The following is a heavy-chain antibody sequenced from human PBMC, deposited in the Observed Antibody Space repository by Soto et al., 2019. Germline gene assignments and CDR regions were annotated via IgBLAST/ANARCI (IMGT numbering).Heavy chain of an antibody. CDR1: GGPFSDYS. CDR3: GGHRHYGPNPVLVLVDP. V-gene: IGHV1-69*06. Sequence: QVQLVQSGAEVKKPGSSVKVSCKASGGPFSDYSINWVRQAPGQGLEWMGGIIPVFATPNYARTFQGRVTMPAENATCSAYRALGNRGYGDTCFGVLGGHRHYGPNPVLVLVDPGGKGALVTVPS. J-gene: IGHJ5*02. CDR2: IIPVFATP. D-gene: IGHD4-17*01.